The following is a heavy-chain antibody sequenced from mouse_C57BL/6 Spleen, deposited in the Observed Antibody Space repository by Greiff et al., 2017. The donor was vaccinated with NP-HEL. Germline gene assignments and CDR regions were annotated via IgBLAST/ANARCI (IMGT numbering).Heavy chain of an antibody. CDR2: IDPSDNYT. Sequence: VQLQQPGAELVKPGASVKLSCKASGYTFTSYWMQWVKQRPGQGLEWIGEIDPSDNYTNYNQKFKGKATLTVDTSTRTAYMQRSSLTSEDAAVYYCARGPSSNSAMDYWGQGTSVTVSS. D-gene: IGHD1-1*01. V-gene: IGHV1-50*01. J-gene: IGHJ4*01. CDR3: ARGPSSNSAMDY. CDR1: GYTFTSYW.